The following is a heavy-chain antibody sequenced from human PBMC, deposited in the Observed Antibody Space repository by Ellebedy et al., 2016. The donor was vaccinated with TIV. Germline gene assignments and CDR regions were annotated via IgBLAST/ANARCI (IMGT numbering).Heavy chain of an antibody. CDR2: IYYSGST. CDR3: ARESIWFGVADYYYYGMDV. CDR1: GGSISSGGYY. D-gene: IGHD3-10*01. J-gene: IGHJ6*02. V-gene: IGHV4-31*03. Sequence: SETLSLXXTVSGGSISSGGYYWSWIRQHPGKGLEWIGYIYYSGSTYYNPSLKSRVTISVDTSKNQFSLKLSSVTAADTAVYYCARESIWFGVADYYYYGMDVWGQGTTVTVSS.